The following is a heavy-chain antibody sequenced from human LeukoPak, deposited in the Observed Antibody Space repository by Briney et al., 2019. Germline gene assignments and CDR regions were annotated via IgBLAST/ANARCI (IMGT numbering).Heavy chain of an antibody. V-gene: IGHV3-23*01. CDR3: AKADYGSGSYLPHFDY. J-gene: IGHJ4*02. CDR2: ISGSGGST. Sequence: PGGSLRLSCAASGFTFSSYAMSWVRQAPGKGLEWVSAISGSGGSTYYADSVKGRFTISRDNSKNTLYLQMNSPRAEDTAVYYCAKADYGSGSYLPHFDYWGQGTLVTVSS. D-gene: IGHD3-10*01. CDR1: GFTFSSYA.